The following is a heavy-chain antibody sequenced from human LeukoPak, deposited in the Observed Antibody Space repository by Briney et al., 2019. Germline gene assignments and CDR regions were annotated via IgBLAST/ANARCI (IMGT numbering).Heavy chain of an antibody. CDR2: INHSGST. CDR3: ARRPGYSSSWRGRNWFDP. Sequence: PSETLSLTCAVYGGSFSGYYWSWIRQPPGKGLEWIGEINHSGSTNYNPSLKSRVTISVDTSKNQFSLKLSSVTAADTAVYYCARRPGYSSSWRGRNWFDPWGQGTLVTVSS. D-gene: IGHD6-13*01. CDR1: GGSFSGYY. J-gene: IGHJ5*02. V-gene: IGHV4-34*01.